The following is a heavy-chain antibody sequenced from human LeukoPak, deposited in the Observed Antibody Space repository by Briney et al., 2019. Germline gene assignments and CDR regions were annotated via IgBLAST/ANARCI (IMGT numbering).Heavy chain of an antibody. CDR2: IIPILGIA. D-gene: IGHD3-10*01. CDR3: ARDFGYYYGSGSPRVGFDS. V-gene: IGHV1-69*04. CDR1: GGTFSSYA. Sequence: SVKVSCKASGGTFSSYAISWVRQAPGQGLEWMGRIIPILGIANYAQKFQGRVTITADKSTSTAYMELSSLRSEETAVYYCARDFGYYYGSGSPRVGFDSWGQGTLVTVSS. J-gene: IGHJ5*01.